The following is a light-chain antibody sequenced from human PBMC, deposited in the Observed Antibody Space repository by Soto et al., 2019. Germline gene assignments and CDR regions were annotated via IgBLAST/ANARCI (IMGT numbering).Light chain of an antibody. CDR2: GAF. CDR1: QSVSSN. CDR3: QQYNNWPRT. V-gene: IGKV3-15*01. J-gene: IGKJ1*01. Sequence: EIVMTQSPATLSVSPGERATLSCRASQSVSSNLAWYQQKPGQAPRLLIYGAFTRATGIPARLSGSGSGTEFTLTISSLQSEDFAVYYCQQYNNWPRTFGQGTKV.